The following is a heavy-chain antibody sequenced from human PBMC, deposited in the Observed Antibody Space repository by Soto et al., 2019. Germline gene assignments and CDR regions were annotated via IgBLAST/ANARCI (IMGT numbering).Heavy chain of an antibody. D-gene: IGHD2-15*01. J-gene: IGHJ5*02. CDR2: IYYSGST. CDR1: GRHIRSRCYL. CDR3: ARHRSDFWFDP. Sequence: QLQLQESGPGLVKPSETLSLTYTLSGRHIRSRCYLWGGIPPPPGRALVVIGSIYYSGSTYYNPSPKSRVTVSVDTSKNQFSLKLNSVTAADTAVYYCARHRSDFWFDPWGQGTLVTVSS. V-gene: IGHV4-39*01.